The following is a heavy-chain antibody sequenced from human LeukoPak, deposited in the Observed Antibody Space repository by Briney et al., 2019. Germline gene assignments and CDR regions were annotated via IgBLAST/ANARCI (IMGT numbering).Heavy chain of an antibody. V-gene: IGHV1-2*04. CDR2: INSNSGGT. CDR3: ARGFCSGGTCYYQDY. CDR1: GGTFSSYA. J-gene: IGHJ4*02. D-gene: IGHD2-15*01. Sequence: SVKVSCKASGGTFSSYAFTWVRQAPGQGLEWMGWINSNSGGTNYAQKFQGWVTMTRDTSISTAYMELSRLRSDDTAVYYCARGFCSGGTCYYQDYWGQGTLVTVSS.